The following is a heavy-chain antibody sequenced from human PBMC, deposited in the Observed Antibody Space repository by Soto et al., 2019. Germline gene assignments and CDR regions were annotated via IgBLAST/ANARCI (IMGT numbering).Heavy chain of an antibody. Sequence: EVQLVESGGGLVQPGGSLRLSCAASGFTFSSHWMHWVRQVPGKGLVWVSRIKSDGSSTAYADSVKGRFTISRDNAKSTLYLKMNSLRVEDSAVYYCARDRPEILNPTDHPMFDYWGQGTLVTVSS. CDR1: GFTFSSHW. V-gene: IGHV3-74*01. D-gene: IGHD6-6*01. CDR3: ARDRPEILNPTDHPMFDY. J-gene: IGHJ4*02. CDR2: IKSDGSST.